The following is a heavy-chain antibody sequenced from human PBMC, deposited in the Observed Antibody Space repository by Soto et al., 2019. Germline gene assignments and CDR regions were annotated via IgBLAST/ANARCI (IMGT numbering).Heavy chain of an antibody. V-gene: IGHV3-33*06. Sequence: QVQMVESGGGVVQPGRSLRLSCAASGFSFENYGMHWVRQAPGRGLEWVASIWYDGSLQYYAAAVQGRFTISRDNSKNTLSLEMNSLRAADTAVYYCANLWGDGYNLGQDYNGMDVWGQGPTVLVSS. D-gene: IGHD5-12*01. J-gene: IGHJ6*02. CDR1: GFSFENYG. CDR3: ANLWGDGYNLGQDYNGMDV. CDR2: IWYDGSLQ.